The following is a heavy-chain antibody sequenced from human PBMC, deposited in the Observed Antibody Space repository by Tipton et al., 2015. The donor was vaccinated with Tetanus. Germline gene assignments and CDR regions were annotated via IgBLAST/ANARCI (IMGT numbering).Heavy chain of an antibody. J-gene: IGHJ6*02. CDR2: IRSKSYGGTT. CDR1: GFPFGDYA. Sequence: SLRLSCAASGFPFGDYAINWVRRSTGKGLEWVGFIRSKSYGGTTEYAATLSARFTISRDDSKSIAYLQMNSLKTGDAGVYLCARDLALPPPSYYQGMDVWGQGTTVTVSS. V-gene: IGHV3-49*04. CDR3: ARDLALPPPSYYQGMDV.